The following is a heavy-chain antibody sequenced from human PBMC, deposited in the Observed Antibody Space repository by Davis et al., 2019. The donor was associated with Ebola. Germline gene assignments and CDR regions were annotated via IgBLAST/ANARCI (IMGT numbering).Heavy chain of an antibody. J-gene: IGHJ4*02. CDR3: AREEGYSSGWYGGAFDY. V-gene: IGHV3-30-3*01. CDR2: ISYDGSNK. D-gene: IGHD6-19*01. Sequence: PGGSLRLSCAASGFTFSSYAMHWVRQAPGKGLEWVAVISYDGSNKYYADSVKGRFTISRDNSKNTLYLQMNSLRAEDTAVYYCAREEGYSSGWYGGAFDYWGQGTLVTVSS. CDR1: GFTFSSYA.